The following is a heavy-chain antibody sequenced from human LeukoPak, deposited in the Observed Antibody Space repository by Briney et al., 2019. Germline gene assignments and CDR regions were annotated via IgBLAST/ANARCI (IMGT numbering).Heavy chain of an antibody. CDR2: IRYDGSNK. CDR3: AKGTGGWLQLDASDI. Sequence: PGGSLRLSCAASGFTFSSYGMHWVRQAPGKGLEWVAFIRYDGSNKYYADSVKGRFTISRDNSKNTLYLQMNSLRAEDTAVYYCAKGTGGWLQLDASDIWGQGTMVTVSS. V-gene: IGHV3-30*02. CDR1: GFTFSSYG. D-gene: IGHD5-24*01. J-gene: IGHJ3*02.